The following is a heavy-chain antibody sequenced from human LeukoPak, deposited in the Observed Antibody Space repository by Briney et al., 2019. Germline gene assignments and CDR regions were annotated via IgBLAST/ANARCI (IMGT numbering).Heavy chain of an antibody. CDR2: MNPNSGNT. Sequence: GASVKVSCKASGYTFTSYDINWVRQATGQGLGWMGWMNPNSGNTGYAQKFQGRVTITRNTSISTAYMELSSLRSEDTAVYYCARRYCSSTSCYLDYWGQGTLVTVSS. CDR3: ARRYCSSTSCYLDY. J-gene: IGHJ4*02. D-gene: IGHD2-2*01. CDR1: GYTFTSYD. V-gene: IGHV1-8*03.